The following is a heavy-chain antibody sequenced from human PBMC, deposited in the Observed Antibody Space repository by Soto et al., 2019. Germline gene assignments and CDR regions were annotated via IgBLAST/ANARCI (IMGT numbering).Heavy chain of an antibody. CDR1: GFTFSNYN. Sequence: PGESLKISCAASGFTFSNYNMNWLRQAPGKGLEWVSYISGSGNTMYYADSVKGRFTISRDNARNSLYLQMNSLRDEDTAVYYCARALDYSSSYYWGQGTLVTVSS. D-gene: IGHD6-13*01. CDR3: ARALDYSSSYY. J-gene: IGHJ4*02. CDR2: ISGSGNTM. V-gene: IGHV3-48*02.